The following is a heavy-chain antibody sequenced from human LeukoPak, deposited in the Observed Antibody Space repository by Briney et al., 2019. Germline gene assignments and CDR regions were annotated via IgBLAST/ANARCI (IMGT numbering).Heavy chain of an antibody. CDR1: GFTFSSYA. V-gene: IGHV3-23*01. CDR3: AKDKRTTIAVAAPDAFDI. J-gene: IGHJ3*02. D-gene: IGHD6-19*01. CDR2: ISGSGGST. Sequence: PGGSLRLSCAASGFTFSSYAMSWVRQAPGKGLEWVSAISGSGGSTYYADSVKGRFTISRDNSKNTLYLQMNSLRAEDTAVYYCAKDKRTTIAVAAPDAFDIWGQGTMVTVSS.